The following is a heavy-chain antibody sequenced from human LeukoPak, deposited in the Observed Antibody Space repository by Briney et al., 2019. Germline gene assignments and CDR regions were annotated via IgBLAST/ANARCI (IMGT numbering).Heavy chain of an antibody. CDR1: GYTFTGYY. V-gene: IGHV1-2*02. D-gene: IGHD4-17*01. CDR3: ARAGFYGDGYFDY. J-gene: IGHJ4*02. Sequence: ASVKVSRKASGYTFTGYYMHWVRQAPGQGLEWMGWINPNSGGTNYAQKFQGRVTMTRDTSISTAYMELSRLRSDDTAVYYCARAGFYGDGYFDYWGQGTLVTVSS. CDR2: INPNSGGT.